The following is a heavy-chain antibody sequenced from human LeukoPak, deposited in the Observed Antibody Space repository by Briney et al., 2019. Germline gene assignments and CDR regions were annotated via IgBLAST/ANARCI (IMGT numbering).Heavy chain of an antibody. CDR3: ARGELTVYGDPAYFDN. J-gene: IGHJ4*02. D-gene: IGHD4-17*01. V-gene: IGHV3-11*06. CDR1: GFTFSDYY. Sequence: GGSLRLSCAASGFTFSDYYMSWIRQAAGKGLEWVSDISSRSSYTNYADSVKGRFTISRDNAKSSLYLQMKTLRAEDTAVYYCARGELTVYGDPAYFDNWGQGTLVTVSS. CDR2: ISSRSSYT.